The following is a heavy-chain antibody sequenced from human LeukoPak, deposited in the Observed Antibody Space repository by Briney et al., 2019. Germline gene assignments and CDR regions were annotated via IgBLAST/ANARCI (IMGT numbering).Heavy chain of an antibody. CDR3: ARHRGDILTGYYDY. V-gene: IGHV4-59*08. CDR1: GGSISSYY. CDR2: IYYSGST. J-gene: IGHJ4*02. Sequence: SETLSLTCTVSGGSISSYYWSWIRQPPGKGLEGIGYIYYSGSTNYNPSTKSRVTISVDTSKNQFSLKLSSVTAADTAVYYCARHRGDILTGYYDYWGQGTLVTVSS. D-gene: IGHD3-9*01.